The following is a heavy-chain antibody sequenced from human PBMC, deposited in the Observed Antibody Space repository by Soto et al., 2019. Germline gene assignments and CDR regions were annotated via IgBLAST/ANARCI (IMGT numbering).Heavy chain of an antibody. Sequence: QITLKESGPTLVKPTQTLTLTCTFSGFSLRTRGVAVGWIRQPPGQALEWLVVVYWDDDKRYSPSLRSRLTVTTDSSKNQVVLTVTNMDPVDTATYYCVHRRGSNVDYWGQGTLVTVSS. D-gene: IGHD6-13*01. CDR3: VHRRGSNVDY. CDR2: VYWDDDK. V-gene: IGHV2-5*02. CDR1: GFSLRTRGVA. J-gene: IGHJ4*02.